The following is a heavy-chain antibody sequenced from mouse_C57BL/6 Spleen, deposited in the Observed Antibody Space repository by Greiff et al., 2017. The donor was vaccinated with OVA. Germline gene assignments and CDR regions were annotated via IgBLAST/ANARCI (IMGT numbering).Heavy chain of an antibody. Sequence: QVQLQQSGAELVKPGASVKMSCKASGYTFTTYPLEWMKQNHGKSLEWIGNFHPYTDDTKYNEKFKGKATLTVEKSSSTVYLELSRLTSDDSAGYYCARGGYYGSSYWYFDYWGQGTTLTVSS. CDR2: FHPYTDDT. J-gene: IGHJ2*01. CDR1: GYTFTTYP. D-gene: IGHD1-1*01. CDR3: ARGGYYGSSYWYFDY. V-gene: IGHV1-47*01.